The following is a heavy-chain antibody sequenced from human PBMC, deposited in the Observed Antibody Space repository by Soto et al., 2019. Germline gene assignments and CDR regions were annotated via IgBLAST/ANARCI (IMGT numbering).Heavy chain of an antibody. V-gene: IGHV5-51*01. CDR3: VTTRDGTTFFPH. D-gene: IGHD1-7*01. Sequence: SGESLKISCQGSGYTFNSFWIGWVRQMPGEGLEWMGLMFPWTSDTRYSPSFQGHVSISVDRSTGTGYLQWNSLKASDTAMYYCVTTRDGTTFFPHWGQGTPVTAPQ. CDR1: GYTFNSFW. J-gene: IGHJ4*02. CDR2: MFPWTSDT.